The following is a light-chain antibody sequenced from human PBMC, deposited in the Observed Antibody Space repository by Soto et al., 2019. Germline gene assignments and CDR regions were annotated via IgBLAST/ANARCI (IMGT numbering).Light chain of an antibody. CDR2: KAS. J-gene: IGKJ1*01. Sequence: DIQMTQSPSTLSASVGDRVTITCRASQSISSWLAWYQQKPGKAPKLLIYKASSLEGGVPSRFSGSGSGTEFTLTISSLQPDDFATYYCQQYNSYWTFGQGPRWIS. V-gene: IGKV1-5*03. CDR3: QQYNSYWT. CDR1: QSISSW.